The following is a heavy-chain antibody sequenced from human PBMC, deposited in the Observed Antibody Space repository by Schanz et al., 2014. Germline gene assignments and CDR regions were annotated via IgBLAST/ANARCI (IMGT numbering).Heavy chain of an antibody. D-gene: IGHD1-1*01. CDR3: AKAFRTTKYYGMDV. J-gene: IGHJ6*02. CDR2: ISSTGGST. Sequence: EVRLVESGGGLVQPGGSLRLSCAASGFTFHNYAMTWVRQAPGKGLEWVSAISSTGGSTYYADSVKGRFTISRDNSKNTLSLLVNSLRGEDTATYYCAKAFRTTKYYGMDVWGQGTTVTVSS. CDR1: GFTFHNYA. V-gene: IGHV3-23*04.